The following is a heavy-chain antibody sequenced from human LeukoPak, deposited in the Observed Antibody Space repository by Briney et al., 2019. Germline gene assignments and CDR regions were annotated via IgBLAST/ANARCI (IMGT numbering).Heavy chain of an antibody. CDR1: GGSISSSSYY. J-gene: IGHJ5*02. D-gene: IGHD6-19*01. Sequence: SETLSLTCTVSGGSISSSSYYWGWIRQPPGKGLDWIGSIYYSGSTYYNPSLKSRVTISVDTSKNQFSLKLSSVTAADTAVYYCASHQGVAGYNWFDPWGRGTLVTVSS. CDR3: ASHQGVAGYNWFDP. CDR2: IYYSGST. V-gene: IGHV4-39*01.